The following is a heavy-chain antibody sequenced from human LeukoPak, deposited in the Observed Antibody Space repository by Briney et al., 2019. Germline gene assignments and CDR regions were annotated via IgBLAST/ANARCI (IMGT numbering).Heavy chain of an antibody. J-gene: IGHJ6*03. CDR3: ARHPNYYYYYMDV. Sequence: SETLSLTCTVSGGSISSYYWSWIRQPPGKGLEWIGYFYTSGSSNYNPSLKSRVTLSLDTSKNQFSRKLSSVTAADTAVYYCARHPNYYYYYMDVWGQGTTVTVSS. CDR1: GGSISSYY. CDR2: FYTSGSS. V-gene: IGHV4-59*08.